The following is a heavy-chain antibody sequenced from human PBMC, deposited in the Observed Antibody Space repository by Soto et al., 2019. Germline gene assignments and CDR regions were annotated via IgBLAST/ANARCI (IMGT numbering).Heavy chain of an antibody. V-gene: IGHV2-26*01. CDR2: IFSSDAK. J-gene: IGHJ5*02. CDR1: GFSLRNARMG. Sequence: GSGPTLVNPTETLTLTCTVSGFSLRNARMGXSWIRQPPGKALEWLAHIFSSDAKSYSTSLKSRLTISKDTSKSQVVLTMTNMDPVDTATYYCARILPYCSSTNCYTFGWFDPWGQGTLVTVS. CDR3: ARILPYCSSTNCYTFGWFDP. D-gene: IGHD2-2*02.